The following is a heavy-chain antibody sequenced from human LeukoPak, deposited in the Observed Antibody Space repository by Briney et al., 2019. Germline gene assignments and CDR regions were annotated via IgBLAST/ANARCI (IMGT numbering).Heavy chain of an antibody. CDR3: ARVGREMGATLWYLDY. D-gene: IGHD1-26*01. J-gene: IGHJ4*02. V-gene: IGHV1-46*01. CDR1: GYTFTRYY. CDR2: INPSGGST. Sequence: ASVKVSCKASGYTFTRYYMHRVRQAPGQGLEWMRIINPSGGSTSYAQKFQGRVTMTRDMSTSTVYMELSSLRSEDTAVYYCARVGREMGATLWYLDYWGQGTLVTVSS.